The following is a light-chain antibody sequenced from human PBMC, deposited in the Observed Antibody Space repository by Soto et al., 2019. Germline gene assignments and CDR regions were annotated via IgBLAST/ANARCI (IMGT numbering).Light chain of an antibody. V-gene: IGLV1-44*01. CDR2: DND. J-gene: IGLJ7*01. CDR1: SSNIGNNL. Sequence: QSALTQPPSASGTPGQRVTISASGSSSNIGNNLVSWYQQLPGTAPKLLIYDNDERPSGVPDRFSGSKSATSASLAISGLQSEDEGDYYCATWDDSRNGYVFGPGTQLTVL. CDR3: ATWDDSRNGYV.